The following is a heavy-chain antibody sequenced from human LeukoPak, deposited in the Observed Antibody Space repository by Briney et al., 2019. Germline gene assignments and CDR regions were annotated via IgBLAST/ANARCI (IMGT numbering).Heavy chain of an antibody. CDR3: AKDWWGGTYSGAFDI. D-gene: IGHD1-26*01. CDR2: ISGGGGST. J-gene: IGHJ3*02. Sequence: GGSLRLSCAGSGFTFSSNVMSWVRQAPGKGLEWVSAISGGGGSTYYADSVKGRFTISRDNSKNTLFLQMNSLRAEDTAVYYCAKDWWGGTYSGAFDIWGQGTMVTVSS. V-gene: IGHV3-23*01. CDR1: GFTFSSNV.